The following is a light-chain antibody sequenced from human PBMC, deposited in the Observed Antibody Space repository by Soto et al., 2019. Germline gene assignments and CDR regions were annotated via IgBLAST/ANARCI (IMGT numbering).Light chain of an antibody. V-gene: IGLV2-8*01. Sequence: QSALTQPPSASGSPGQSVTIACTGTSSDVGGYNYVSWYQQHPGNAPKLMIYDVSKRPSWVPDRFSGSKSGNTASLTVSGLQAEDEADYYCSSDAGSNNFAVFGGGTKLTVL. CDR3: SSDAGSNNFAV. CDR2: DVS. CDR1: SSDVGGYNY. J-gene: IGLJ3*02.